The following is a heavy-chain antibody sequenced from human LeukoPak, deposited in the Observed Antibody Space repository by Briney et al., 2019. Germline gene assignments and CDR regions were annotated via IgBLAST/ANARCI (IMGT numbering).Heavy chain of an antibody. J-gene: IGHJ3*01. CDR2: IDPKSGGT. CDR3: ARELGINAFDV. Sequence: ASVKVSCKASGYTLTKNHLYWVRQAPGQGLEWMGWIDPKSGGTNFAQNFQGRRTMTRDTSINTAYMELTRLTSDDTTVYYCARELGINAFDVWGQGTMVTVSS. V-gene: IGHV1-2*02. D-gene: IGHD7-27*01. CDR1: GYTLTKNH.